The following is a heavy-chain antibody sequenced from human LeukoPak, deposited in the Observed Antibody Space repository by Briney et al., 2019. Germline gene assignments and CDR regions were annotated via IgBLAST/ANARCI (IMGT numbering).Heavy chain of an antibody. CDR2: ISYDGSNK. CDR1: GFTFSSYG. CDR3: ARVGYTHGMDV. Sequence: GRSLRLSCAASGFTFSSYGMHWVRQAPGKGLEWVAVISYDGSNKYYADSVKGRFTISRDNSKNSLYLQMNSLRAEDTAVYYCARVGYTHGMDVWGKGTTVTVSS. D-gene: IGHD6-13*01. V-gene: IGHV3-30*03. J-gene: IGHJ6*04.